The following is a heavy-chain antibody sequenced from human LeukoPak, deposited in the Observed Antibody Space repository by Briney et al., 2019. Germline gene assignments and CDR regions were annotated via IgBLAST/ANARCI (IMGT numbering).Heavy chain of an antibody. CDR3: AKDTESSSWYYFDY. CDR1: GFTFDDYA. D-gene: IGHD6-13*01. J-gene: IGHJ4*02. CDR2: ISWNSGSI. V-gene: IGHV3-9*01. Sequence: GGSLRLSCAASGFTFDDYAMRWFRQAPGKGLEWVSGISWNSGSIGYADSVKGRFTISRDNAKNSLYLQMNSLRAEDTALYYCAKDTESSSWYYFDYWGQGTLVTVSS.